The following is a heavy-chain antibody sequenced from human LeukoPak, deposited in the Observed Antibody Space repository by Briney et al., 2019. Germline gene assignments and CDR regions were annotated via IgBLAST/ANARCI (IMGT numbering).Heavy chain of an antibody. V-gene: IGHV3-23*01. J-gene: IGHJ4*02. D-gene: IGHD6-19*01. CDR1: GFTFSSCA. CDR2: ISGSGGST. Sequence: GGSLRLSCAASGFTFSSCAMGWVRQAPGKGLEWVSAISGSGGSTYYADSVKGRFTISRDNSNNTLYLQMNSLRAEDTAFYHCAKDPYSSGSTYYFDSWGQGALVTVSS. CDR3: AKDPYSSGSTYYFDS.